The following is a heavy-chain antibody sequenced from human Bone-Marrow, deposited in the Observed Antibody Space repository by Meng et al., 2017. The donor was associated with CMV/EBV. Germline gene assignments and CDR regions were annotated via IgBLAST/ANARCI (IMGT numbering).Heavy chain of an antibody. Sequence: SETLSLTCAVYGGSFSGYYWSWIRQPPGKGLEWIGEINHTGSTNYNPSLKSRVTISGDTSKNQFSLKLTSVTAADTAVYYCARGNAVVIAPIDYWGQGTLVTVSS. J-gene: IGHJ4*02. CDR2: INHTGST. D-gene: IGHD2-21*01. CDR3: ARGNAVVIAPIDY. CDR1: GGSFSGYY. V-gene: IGHV4-34*01.